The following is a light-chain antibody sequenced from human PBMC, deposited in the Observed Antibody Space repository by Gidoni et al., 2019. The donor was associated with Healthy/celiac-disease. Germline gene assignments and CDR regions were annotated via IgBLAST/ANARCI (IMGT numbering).Light chain of an antibody. Sequence: EIVLTQSPGTLSLAPGERATLSCRASQSVSSSYLAWYQQKHGQAPRLLIYGASSGSGTDFTLTISRLEPEDCAVYYCQQYGYTFXQXTKVEIK. CDR2: GAS. V-gene: IGKV3-20*01. J-gene: IGKJ1*01. CDR3: QQYGYT. CDR1: QSVSSSY.